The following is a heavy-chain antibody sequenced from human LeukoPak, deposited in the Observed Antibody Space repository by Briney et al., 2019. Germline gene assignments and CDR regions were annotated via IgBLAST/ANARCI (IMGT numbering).Heavy chain of an antibody. CDR3: AKAPYYYDSSGYYFLDY. Sequence: GESLRLSCAASGFTFSSYAMSWVRQAPGQGLDWVSVISDSNISTYYADSVKGRFTISRDNSKNTLYLQMNSLRAEDTAVYYCAKAPYYYDSSGYYFLDYWGQGTLVTVSS. CDR2: ISDSNIST. V-gene: IGHV3-23*01. D-gene: IGHD3-22*01. J-gene: IGHJ4*02. CDR1: GFTFSSYA.